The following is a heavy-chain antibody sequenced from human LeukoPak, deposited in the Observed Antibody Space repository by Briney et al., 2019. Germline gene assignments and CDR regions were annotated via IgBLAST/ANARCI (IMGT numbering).Heavy chain of an antibody. D-gene: IGHD3-22*01. CDR3: ASARYDSSGYYPLRY. Sequence: GRSLRLSCAASGFTFSSYGMPWVRQAPGKGLEWVAVIWYDGSNKYYADSVKGRFTISRDNSKNTLYLQMNSLRAEDTAVYYCASARYDSSGYYPLRYWGQGTLVTVSS. V-gene: IGHV3-33*01. CDR1: GFTFSSYG. CDR2: IWYDGSNK. J-gene: IGHJ4*02.